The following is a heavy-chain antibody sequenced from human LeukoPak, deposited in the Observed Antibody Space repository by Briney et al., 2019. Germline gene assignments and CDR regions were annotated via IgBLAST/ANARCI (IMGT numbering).Heavy chain of an antibody. Sequence: GGSLRLSCAASGLTFSSYAMSWVRQAPGKGLEWVSAISGSGSRINYADSVKGRFTISRDNSKSTVYLQMNSLRVEDTAIYYCAKDRPGIAAALLGNWGQGTLVTVSS. D-gene: IGHD6-13*01. V-gene: IGHV3-23*01. CDR2: ISGSGSRI. J-gene: IGHJ4*02. CDR3: AKDRPGIAAALLGN. CDR1: GLTFSSYA.